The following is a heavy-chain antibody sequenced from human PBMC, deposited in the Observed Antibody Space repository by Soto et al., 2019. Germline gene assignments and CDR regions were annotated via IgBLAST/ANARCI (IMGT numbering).Heavy chain of an antibody. CDR3: ARGIAYCSSTSCSWRYYYGMDV. J-gene: IGHJ6*02. CDR2: INPNSGGT. V-gene: IGHV1-2*02. CDR1: GYTFTGYY. Sequence: ASVKVSCKXSGYTFTGYYMHWVRQAPGQGLEWMGWINPNSGGTNYAQKFQGRVTMTRDTSISTAYMELSRLRSDDTAVYYCARGIAYCSSTSCSWRYYYGMDVWGQGTTVTVSS. D-gene: IGHD2-2*01.